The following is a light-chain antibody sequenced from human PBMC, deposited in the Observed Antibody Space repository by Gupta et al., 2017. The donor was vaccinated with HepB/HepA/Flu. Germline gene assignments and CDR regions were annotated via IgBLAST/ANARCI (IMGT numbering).Light chain of an antibody. CDR3: CSYAGSSTVV. J-gene: IGLJ2*01. CDR1: SSDVGSYNL. CDR2: EVT. Sequence: QSALTQPASVSGSPGQSLTISCTGTSSDVGSYNLVSWYQQHPGKAPKLIIYEVTKRPSGVSNRFSGSKSGNTASLTISGLQAEDEADYYCCSYAGSSTVVFGGGTKLTVL. V-gene: IGLV2-23*02.